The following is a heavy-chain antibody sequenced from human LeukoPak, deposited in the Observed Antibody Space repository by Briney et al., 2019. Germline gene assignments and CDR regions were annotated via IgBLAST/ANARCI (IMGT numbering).Heavy chain of an antibody. V-gene: IGHV3-48*02. CDR3: ARDITMVRGLIGYYYGMDV. D-gene: IGHD3-10*01. CDR1: GFTFSTYS. J-gene: IGHJ6*02. Sequence: GGSLRLSCAASGFTFSTYSMNWVRQAPGKGLEWVAYISSSSGTIYYADSVKGRFTSSRDNPKNSLYLQMNSLRDEDTAVYYCARDITMVRGLIGYYYGMDVWGQGTTVTVSS. CDR2: ISSSSGTI.